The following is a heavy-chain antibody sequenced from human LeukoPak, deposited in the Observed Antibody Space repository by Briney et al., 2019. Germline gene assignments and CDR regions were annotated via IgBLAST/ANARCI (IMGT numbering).Heavy chain of an antibody. J-gene: IGHJ4*02. V-gene: IGHV3-7*01. CDR2: IKHDGREK. CDR1: GFTSGSYS. Sequence: PGGSLRLSCVASGFTSGSYSMSWVRQAPGKGLEWVASIKHDGREKHYLDPVKGRFAISRDNTKNSLYLQINSLRAEDAAVYYCSRGRVDSNYSHLDSWRQGTLVTVSS. D-gene: IGHD5-24*01. CDR3: SRGRVDSNYSHLDS.